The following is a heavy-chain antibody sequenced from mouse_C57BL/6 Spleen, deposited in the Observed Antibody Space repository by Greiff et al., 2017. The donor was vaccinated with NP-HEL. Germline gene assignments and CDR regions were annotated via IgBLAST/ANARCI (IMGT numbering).Heavy chain of an antibody. D-gene: IGHD2-4*01. V-gene: IGHV1-53*01. Sequence: PLAELVKPGASVKLSCKASGYTFTSYWMHWVKQRPGQGLEWIGSINPSNGGTNYNEKFKSKATLTVDKSSSTAYMQLSSLTSEDSAVYYCAIGRDDYDEGWYFDVWGTGTTVTVSS. CDR2: INPSNGGT. J-gene: IGHJ1*03. CDR3: AIGRDDYDEGWYFDV. CDR1: GYTFTSYW.